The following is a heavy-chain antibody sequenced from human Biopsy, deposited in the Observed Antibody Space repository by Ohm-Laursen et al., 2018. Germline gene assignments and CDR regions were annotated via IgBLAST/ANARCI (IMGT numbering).Heavy chain of an antibody. CDR2: MNPNSGNT. J-gene: IGHJ4*02. CDR3: ARVPSTTRSRDY. D-gene: IGHD2-2*01. V-gene: IGHV1-8*01. CDR1: GYTFTSYD. Sequence: ASVRVSCKASGYTFTSYDINWVRQATGQGLEWMGWMNPNSGNTGYAQKFQGRVTMTRNTSISTAYMELSSLRSEDTAVYYCARVPSTTRSRDYWGQGTLVTVSS.